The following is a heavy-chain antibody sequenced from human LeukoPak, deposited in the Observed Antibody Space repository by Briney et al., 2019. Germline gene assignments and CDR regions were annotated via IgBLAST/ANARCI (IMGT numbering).Heavy chain of an antibody. V-gene: IGHV3-23*01. D-gene: IGHD4-17*01. CDR3: ANPPTETYGDPYYFDY. J-gene: IGHJ4*02. Sequence: PGGSLRLSCAASGFTFSSYAMSWVRQAPGKGLEWVSAISGSGGSTYYADSVKGRFTISRDNPKNTLSLQMNSLRAEDTAVYYCANPPTETYGDPYYFDYWGQGTLVTVSS. CDR2: ISGSGGST. CDR1: GFTFSSYA.